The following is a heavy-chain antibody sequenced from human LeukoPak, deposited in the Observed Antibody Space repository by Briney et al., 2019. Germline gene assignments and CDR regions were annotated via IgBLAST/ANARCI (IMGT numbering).Heavy chain of an antibody. J-gene: IGHJ6*02. V-gene: IGHV3-23*01. Sequence: GGSLRLSCAASGFSFHYYAMSWVRQAPARGLEWVSVISDGGDNTYYAESVKGRFTISRDNSKDTLYLQMDSLGAEDTAVYFCAKDRSGSSVSYYDMDVWGQGTAVTVSS. CDR3: AKDRSGSSVSYYDMDV. CDR2: ISDGGDNT. CDR1: GFSFHYYA. D-gene: IGHD3-22*01.